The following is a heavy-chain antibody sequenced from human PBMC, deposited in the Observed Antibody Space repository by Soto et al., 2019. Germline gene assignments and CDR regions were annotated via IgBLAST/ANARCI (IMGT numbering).Heavy chain of an antibody. D-gene: IGHD4-17*01. V-gene: IGHV1-8*02. Sequence: GASVKVSCKASGYTFTTYALHWVRQATGQRLEWMGWMNPNSGNTGYAQKFQGRVTMTRNTSISTAYMELSSLRSEDTAVYYCARGLRRTDAFDIWGQGTMVTVSS. CDR1: GYTFTTYA. CDR3: ARGLRRTDAFDI. CDR2: MNPNSGNT. J-gene: IGHJ3*02.